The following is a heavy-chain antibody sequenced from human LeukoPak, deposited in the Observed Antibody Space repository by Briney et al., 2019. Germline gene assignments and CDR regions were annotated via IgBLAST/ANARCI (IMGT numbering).Heavy chain of an antibody. V-gene: IGHV4-61*08. Sequence: SETLSLTCTVSGGSISSGDYYWSWIRQPPGKGLEWIGHIYYSGSTKYNSSLKSRVTMSVDTSKSQFSLRLSSVTAADTAIYYCARLVITGYTSTWYLFDYWGQGTLVTVSS. J-gene: IGHJ4*02. CDR1: GGSISSGDYY. D-gene: IGHD6-13*01. CDR3: ARLVITGYTSTWYLFDY. CDR2: IYYSGST.